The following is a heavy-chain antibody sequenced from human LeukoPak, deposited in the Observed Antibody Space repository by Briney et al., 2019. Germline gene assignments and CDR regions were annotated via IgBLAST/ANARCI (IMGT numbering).Heavy chain of an antibody. CDR3: ARDGGYGYWAVFDG. CDR1: VFTHYSNY. D-gene: IGHD5-18*01. J-gene: IGHJ4*02. Sequence: GGSLSLSCAASVFTHYSNYMSWVRQSSAKGLEGVSVSYSGGGTFYADSLKGRFTITEDISKNTLYFQMNSLRAEDTAVYYCARDGGYGYWAVFDGWGKGILVTVSS. V-gene: IGHV3-53*01. CDR2: SYSGGGT.